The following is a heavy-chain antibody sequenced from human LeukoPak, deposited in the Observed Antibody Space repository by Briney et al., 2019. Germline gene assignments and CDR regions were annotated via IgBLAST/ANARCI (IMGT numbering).Heavy chain of an antibody. J-gene: IGHJ4*02. CDR3: AKGPNPGYCSGGSCYSSLDY. D-gene: IGHD2-15*01. CDR1: GYTFTSYY. CDR2: INPSGGST. V-gene: IGHV1-46*01. Sequence: GASVKVSCKASGYTFTSYYMHWVRQAPGQGLEWMGIINPSGGSTSYAQKFQGRVTMTRDMSTSTVYMELSSLRSEDTAVYYCAKGPNPGYCSGGSCYSSLDYWGQGTLVTVSS.